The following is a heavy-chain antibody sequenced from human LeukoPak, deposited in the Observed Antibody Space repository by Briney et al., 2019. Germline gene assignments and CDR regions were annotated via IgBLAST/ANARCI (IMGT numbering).Heavy chain of an antibody. CDR2: IYYSGST. CDR3: ARSSEGRYYYDSSGYSYYYYYMDV. D-gene: IGHD3-22*01. J-gene: IGHJ6*03. V-gene: IGHV4-61*01. Sequence: PSETLSLTCTVSGGSISSGSYYWSWIRQSPGKGLEWIGYIYYSGSTHYNPSLKSRVTISVDTSKKQFSLKLSSVTAADTAVYYCARSSEGRYYYDSSGYSYYYYYMDVWGKGTTVTISS. CDR1: GGSISSGSYY.